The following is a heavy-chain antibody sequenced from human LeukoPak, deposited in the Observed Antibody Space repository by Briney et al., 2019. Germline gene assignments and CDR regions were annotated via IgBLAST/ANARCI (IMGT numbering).Heavy chain of an antibody. CDR3: ARDSAAMVPY. V-gene: IGHV3-48*04. CDR2: ISSSGSTI. D-gene: IGHD5-18*01. Sequence: GRSLRLSCAASGFTFSSYGMHWVRQAPGKGLEWVSYISSSGSTIYHADSVKGRFTISRDNAKNSLYLQMNSLRAEDTAVYYCARDSAAMVPYWGQGTLVTVS. J-gene: IGHJ4*02. CDR1: GFTFSSYG.